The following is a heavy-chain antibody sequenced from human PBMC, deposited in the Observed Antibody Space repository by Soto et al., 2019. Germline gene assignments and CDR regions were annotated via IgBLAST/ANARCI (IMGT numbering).Heavy chain of an antibody. D-gene: IGHD4-17*01. Sequence: QVQLQQWGAGLLKPSETLSLTCAVYGGSFSAYYWTWVRQSPGKGLEWIGEINHSGITNYNPSLESGVTISVDTSKNQFSLNLNSVTAADTAVYYCASLPESTTMTTPYWGQGTLITVSS. J-gene: IGHJ4*02. V-gene: IGHV4-34*01. CDR3: ASLPESTTMTTPY. CDR1: GGSFSAYY. CDR2: INHSGIT.